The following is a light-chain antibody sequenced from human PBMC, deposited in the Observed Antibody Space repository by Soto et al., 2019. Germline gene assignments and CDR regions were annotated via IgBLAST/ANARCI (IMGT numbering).Light chain of an antibody. CDR3: QSYDSSLGGSV. Sequence: QSVLTQPPSVSGAPGQRVTISCTGSSSNIGAGYDVHWYQQLPGTAPKLLIYGNSNRPSGVPDRFSGSKSGTSASLAITGLQAEGEADYYCQSYDSSLGGSVFGGGTKLTVL. CDR1: SSNIGAGYD. V-gene: IGLV1-40*01. J-gene: IGLJ3*02. CDR2: GNS.